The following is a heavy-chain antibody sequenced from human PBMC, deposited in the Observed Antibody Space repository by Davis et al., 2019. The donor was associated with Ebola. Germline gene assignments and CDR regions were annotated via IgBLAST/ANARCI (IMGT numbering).Heavy chain of an antibody. CDR2: ILPGDSDT. CDR1: GYSFTSFG. Sequence: PGGSLRLSCKASGYSFTSFGIGWVRQPPGQGLEWMGAILPGDSDTRYSPSFQGQVTISADKSITTAYLHWNSLKASDTAMYYCARQGAPYSAPANWGQGTLVTVSS. J-gene: IGHJ4*02. V-gene: IGHV5-51*01. CDR3: ARQGAPYSAPAN. D-gene: IGHD1-26*01.